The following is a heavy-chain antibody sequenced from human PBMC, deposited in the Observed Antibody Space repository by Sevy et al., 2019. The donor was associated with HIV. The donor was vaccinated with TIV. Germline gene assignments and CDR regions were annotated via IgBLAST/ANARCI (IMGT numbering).Heavy chain of an antibody. J-gene: IGHJ4*02. CDR1: GFTFSNYA. Sequence: GGSLRLSCAASGFTFSNYAMNWVRQAPGKGLEWVANIKQDGSEKYYVDSVKGRFTISRDNAKNSLYLQMDSLRAEDTAVYYCARGEYYESSGYYYWGQGTLVTVSS. V-gene: IGHV3-7*01. D-gene: IGHD3-22*01. CDR3: ARGEYYESSGYYY. CDR2: IKQDGSEK.